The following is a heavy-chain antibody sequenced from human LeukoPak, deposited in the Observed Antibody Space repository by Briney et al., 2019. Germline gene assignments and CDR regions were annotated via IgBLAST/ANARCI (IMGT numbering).Heavy chain of an antibody. J-gene: IGHJ3*02. D-gene: IGHD3-22*01. V-gene: IGHV7-4-1*02. Sequence: ASVKVSCKASGYTFTNFPINWVRQAPGQGLEWMGWINPNTANPTYAQDFTGRFVFSLDTSVNTAYLQISSLKAEDTAVYYCARGAKDSSGYSPTYAFDIWGQGTMVTVSS. CDR3: ARGAKDSSGYSPTYAFDI. CDR2: INPNTANP. CDR1: GYTFTNFP.